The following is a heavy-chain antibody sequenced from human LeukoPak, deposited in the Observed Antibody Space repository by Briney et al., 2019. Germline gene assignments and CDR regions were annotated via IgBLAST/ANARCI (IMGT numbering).Heavy chain of an antibody. CDR1: GGSFSGYY. J-gene: IGHJ4*02. D-gene: IGHD3-9*01. Sequence: SETLSLTCAVYGGSFSGYYWSWLRQPPGKGLEWIGEINHSGSTNYNPSLKSRVTISVDTSKNQFSLKLSSVTAADTAVYYCARGLRYFDWLLYNPPHYFDYWGQGTLVTVSS. CDR3: ARGLRYFDWLLYNPPHYFDY. V-gene: IGHV4-34*01. CDR2: INHSGST.